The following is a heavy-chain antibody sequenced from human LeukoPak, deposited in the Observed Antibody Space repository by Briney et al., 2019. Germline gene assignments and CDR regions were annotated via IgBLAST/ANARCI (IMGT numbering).Heavy chain of an antibody. CDR2: INHSGST. CDR3: AREDAYYYDSS. V-gene: IGHV4-34*01. CDR1: GGSFSGYY. Sequence: KPSETLSLTCAVYGGSFSGYYWSWIRQPPGKGLEWIGEINHSGSTNYNPSLKSRVTISVDTSKNQFSLKLSSVTAADTAVYYCAREDAYYYDSSWGQGTLVTVSS. D-gene: IGHD3-22*01. J-gene: IGHJ5*02.